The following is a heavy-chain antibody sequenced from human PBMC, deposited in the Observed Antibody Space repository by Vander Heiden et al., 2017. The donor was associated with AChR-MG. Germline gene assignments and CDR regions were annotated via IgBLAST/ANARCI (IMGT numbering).Heavy chain of an antibody. D-gene: IGHD2-15*01. CDR2: IIPIFGTA. V-gene: IGHV1-69*06. CDR3: ARGGCGGSCYWGALDY. CDR1: GGTFSSYA. J-gene: IGHJ4*02. Sequence: QVQLVQSGAEVKKPGSSVKVSCKASGGTFSSYAISWVRQAPGQGLEWMGGIIPIFGTANYAQEFQGRVTITADKSTSTAYMELSNLRSEDTAVYYCARGGCGGSCYWGALDYWGQGTLVTVSS.